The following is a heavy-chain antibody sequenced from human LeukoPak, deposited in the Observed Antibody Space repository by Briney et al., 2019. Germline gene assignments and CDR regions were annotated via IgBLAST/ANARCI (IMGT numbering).Heavy chain of an antibody. V-gene: IGHV3-23*01. J-gene: IGHJ4*02. CDR2: ISGSGGST. D-gene: IGHD6-6*01. CDR1: GFIFSSYA. CDR3: AKTREYSSSSPPDY. Sequence: GGSLRLSCAASGFIFSSYAMSWVRQAPGKGLEWVSAISGSGGSTYYADSVKGRFTISRDNSKNTLYLQMNSLRAEDTAVYYCAKTREYSSSSPPDYWGQGTLVTVSS.